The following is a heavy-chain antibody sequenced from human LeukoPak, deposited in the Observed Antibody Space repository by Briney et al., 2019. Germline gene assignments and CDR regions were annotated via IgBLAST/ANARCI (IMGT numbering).Heavy chain of an antibody. D-gene: IGHD2-2*01. CDR1: GFTFSSYG. CDR2: IKSKTDGGTT. Sequence: GGSLRLSCAASGFTFSSYGMHWVRQAPGKGLEWVGRIKSKTDGGTTDYAAPVKGRFTISRDDSKNTLYLQMNSLKTEDTAVYYCTTDAIVVVPAAMGEWGQGTLVTVSS. CDR3: TTDAIVVVPAAMGE. J-gene: IGHJ4*02. V-gene: IGHV3-15*01.